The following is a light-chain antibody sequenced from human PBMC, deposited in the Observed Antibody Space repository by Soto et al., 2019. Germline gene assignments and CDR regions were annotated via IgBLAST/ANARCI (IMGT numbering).Light chain of an antibody. V-gene: IGKV1-5*03. Sequence: IQITQAPSTRSGSVGDRVAFACRASQTISSWLAWYPPKPGKAPKLLIYKASTLTSGVPSTCICRGAGTVCTRPISSLKPDDVPTDECQHYNRYSEAFGPGTKV. CDR1: QTISSW. CDR3: QHYNRYSEA. CDR2: KAS. J-gene: IGKJ1*01.